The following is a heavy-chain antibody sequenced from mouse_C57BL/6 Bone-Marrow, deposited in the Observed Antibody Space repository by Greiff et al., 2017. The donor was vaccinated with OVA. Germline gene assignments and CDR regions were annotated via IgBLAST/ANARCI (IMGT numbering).Heavy chain of an antibody. Sequence: QVQLQQSGPELVKPGASVKISCKASGYAFSSSWMNWVKQRPGKGLEWIGRIYPGDGDTNYNGKFKGKATLTADKSSSTAYMQLSSLTSEDSAVYFCARGGNYVNAMDYWGQGTSVTVSS. D-gene: IGHD2-1*01. CDR1: GYAFSSSW. CDR2: IYPGDGDT. J-gene: IGHJ4*01. CDR3: ARGGNYVNAMDY. V-gene: IGHV1-82*01.